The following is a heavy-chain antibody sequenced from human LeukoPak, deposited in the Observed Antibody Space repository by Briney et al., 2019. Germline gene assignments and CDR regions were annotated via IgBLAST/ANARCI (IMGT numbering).Heavy chain of an antibody. V-gene: IGHV3-53*01. J-gene: IGHJ4*02. CDR1: GFTVSSNY. CDR3: ARDSRAISSSWFFDY. Sequence: GGSLRLSCAASGFTVSSNYMSWVRQAPGKGLEWVSVIYSGGSTYYADSVKGRFTISRDNSKNTLYLQMNSLRAEDTTVYYCARDSRAISSSWFFDYWGQGTLVTVSS. D-gene: IGHD6-13*01. CDR2: IYSGGST.